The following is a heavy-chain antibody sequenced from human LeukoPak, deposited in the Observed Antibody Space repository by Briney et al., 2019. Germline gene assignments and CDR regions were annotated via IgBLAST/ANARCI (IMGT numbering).Heavy chain of an antibody. V-gene: IGHV3-23*01. CDR3: AKSLVRGVFEY. CDR2: MSGDGDYT. Sequence: GGSLRLSCAASGFTFSTYTMSRVRQAPGKGLEWVSAMSGDGDYTYYADSVKGRFTISRDNAKNSLYLQMNSLRAEDTALYYCAKSLVRGVFEYWGQGTLVTVSS. CDR1: GFTFSTYT. D-gene: IGHD3-10*01. J-gene: IGHJ4*02.